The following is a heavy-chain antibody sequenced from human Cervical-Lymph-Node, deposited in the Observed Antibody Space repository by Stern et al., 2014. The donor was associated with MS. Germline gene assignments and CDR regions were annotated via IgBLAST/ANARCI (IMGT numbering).Heavy chain of an antibody. D-gene: IGHD6-19*01. Sequence: QMQLVESGGGVVQPGRSLRLSCAASGFTFSSYGMHWVRQAQGKGLEWGAVIWYDGSNKFYADSVKGRFTISRDNSKNTLYLQMNSLRAEDTAVYYCARDRRSSGWYYFDYWGQGTLVTVSS. CDR2: IWYDGSNK. CDR3: ARDRRSSGWYYFDY. V-gene: IGHV3-33*01. J-gene: IGHJ4*02. CDR1: GFTFSSYG.